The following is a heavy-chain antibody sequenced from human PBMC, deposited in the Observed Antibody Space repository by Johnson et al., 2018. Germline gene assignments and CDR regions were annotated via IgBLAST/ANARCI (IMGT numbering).Heavy chain of an antibody. V-gene: IGHV3-21*01. CDR3: ARDTPSKPGYYYYYYMDV. J-gene: IGHJ6*03. CDR2: ISSSSSYI. CDR1: GFTFSSYS. Sequence: EVQLGESGGGLVKPVGSLRLSCAASGFTFSSYSMNWVRQAPGKGLEWVSSISSSSSYIYYADSGKGRFTISRDNAKNSLYLQMNSLRAEDTAVYYCARDTPSKPGYYYYYYMDVWGKGTTVTVSS. D-gene: IGHD1-14*01.